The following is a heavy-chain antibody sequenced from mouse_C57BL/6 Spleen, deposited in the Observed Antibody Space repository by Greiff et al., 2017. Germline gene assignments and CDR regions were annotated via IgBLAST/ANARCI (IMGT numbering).Heavy chain of an antibody. J-gene: IGHJ2*01. Sequence: VQLQQPGAELVMPGASVKLSCKASGYTFTSYWMHWVKQRPGQGLEWIGEIDPSDSYTNYNQKFKGKSTLTVDKSSSTAYMQLSSLTSEDSAVYYCARGPYSLYYFDYWGQGTTLTVSS. D-gene: IGHD3-1*01. CDR3: ARGPYSLYYFDY. CDR1: GYTFTSYW. V-gene: IGHV1-69*01. CDR2: IDPSDSYT.